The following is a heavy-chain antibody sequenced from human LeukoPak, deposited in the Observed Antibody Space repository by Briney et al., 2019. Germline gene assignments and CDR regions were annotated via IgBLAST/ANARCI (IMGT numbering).Heavy chain of an antibody. CDR1: GFTFSSYA. D-gene: IGHD3-3*01. Sequence: GGSLRLSCAASGFTFSSYAMSWVRQAPGKGLEWVSAISGSGGSTYYADSVKGRFTISRDNSKNTLYLQMNSLRAEDTAVYYCARASLEWLALDYMDVWGKGTTVTVSS. CDR2: ISGSGGST. CDR3: ARASLEWLALDYMDV. V-gene: IGHV3-23*01. J-gene: IGHJ6*03.